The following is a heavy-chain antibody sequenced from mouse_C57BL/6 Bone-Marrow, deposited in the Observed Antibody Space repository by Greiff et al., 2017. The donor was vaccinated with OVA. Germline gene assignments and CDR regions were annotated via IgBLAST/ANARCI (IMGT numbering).Heavy chain of an antibody. D-gene: IGHD2-4*01. CDR1: GYTFTSYG. J-gene: IGHJ2*01. Sequence: VQLVESGAELARPGASVKLSCKASGYTFTSYGISWVKQRTGQGLEWIGEIYPRSGNTYYNEKFKGKATLTADKSSSTAYMELRSLTSEDSAVYFCARSLYYDYVDYWGQGTTLTVSS. V-gene: IGHV1-81*01. CDR2: IYPRSGNT. CDR3: ARSLYYDYVDY.